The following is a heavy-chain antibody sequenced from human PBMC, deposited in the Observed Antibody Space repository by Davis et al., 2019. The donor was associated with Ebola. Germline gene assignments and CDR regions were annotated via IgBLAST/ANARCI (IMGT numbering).Heavy chain of an antibody. D-gene: IGHD6-13*01. CDR2: INHSGST. Sequence: MPGGSLRLSCAVSGFTFSSYAMSWVRQPPGKGLEWIGEINHSGSTTYNPSLKSRVTISVDTSKNHFSLKLSSVTAADTAVYYCARVPLIAAAGAYYYYYGMDVWGQGTTVTVSS. CDR1: GFTFSSYA. J-gene: IGHJ6*02. CDR3: ARVPLIAAAGAYYYYYGMDV. V-gene: IGHV4-34*01.